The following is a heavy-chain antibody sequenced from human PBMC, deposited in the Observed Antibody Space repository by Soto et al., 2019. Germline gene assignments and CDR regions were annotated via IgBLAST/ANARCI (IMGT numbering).Heavy chain of an antibody. CDR3: ASERSGYFGY. CDR2: MNPNSGNT. V-gene: IGHV1-8*01. Sequence: QVQLVQSGAEVKKRGASVKVSCKASGYTFTSYDINWVRQATGQGLEWMGWMNPNSGNTGYAQKFQGRVTMTRNTSISTAYIGLSSVRSDGATVYYCASERSGYFGYWGQGTLVTVS. CDR1: GYTFTSYD. D-gene: IGHD1-1*01. J-gene: IGHJ4*02.